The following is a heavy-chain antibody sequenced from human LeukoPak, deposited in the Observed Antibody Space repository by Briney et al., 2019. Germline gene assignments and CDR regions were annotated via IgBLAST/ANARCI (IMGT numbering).Heavy chain of an antibody. CDR2: IKEDGSEK. CDR1: GVTFSSYW. D-gene: IGHD3-22*01. V-gene: IGHV3-7*01. Sequence: GGSLRLSCAASGVTFSSYWMSWVRQAPGKGLEWVANIKEDGSEKYYVDSVKGRFTISRDNAENSVYLQMNSLRAEDTAVYYCARGRFNYDSTGYSSFYYWGQGTLVTVSS. J-gene: IGHJ4*02. CDR3: ARGRFNYDSTGYSSFYY.